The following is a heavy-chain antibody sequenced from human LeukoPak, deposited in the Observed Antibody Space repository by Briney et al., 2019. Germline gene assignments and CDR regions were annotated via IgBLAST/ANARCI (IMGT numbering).Heavy chain of an antibody. V-gene: IGHV3-7*01. D-gene: IGHD3-16*01. CDR1: GFTSSSYW. CDR3: ARDTLGKEEFDY. CDR2: IKQDGSEK. J-gene: IGHJ4*02. Sequence: GGSLRLSCAASGFTSSSYWMSWVRQAPRKGREWVANIKQDGSEKYYVDSVKGRFTISRDNAKNSLYLQMNSLRAEDTAVYYCARDTLGKEEFDYWGQGTLVTVSS.